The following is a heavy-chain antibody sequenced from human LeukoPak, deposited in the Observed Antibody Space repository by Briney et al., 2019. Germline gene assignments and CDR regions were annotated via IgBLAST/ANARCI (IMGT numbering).Heavy chain of an antibody. CDR2: IKSKIDGGTI. D-gene: IGHD5-12*01. V-gene: IGHV3-15*01. J-gene: IGHJ4*02. Sequence: TGGSLRLSCAASGFTISNAWMSWVRQAPGKGLEWVGRIKSKIDGGTIDYAAPVKGRFIVSRDDSEDTLYLEMNSLKTEDTAVYYCTSGTGYTDHDYWGQGTLVTVSS. CDR1: GFTISNAW. CDR3: TSGTGYTDHDY.